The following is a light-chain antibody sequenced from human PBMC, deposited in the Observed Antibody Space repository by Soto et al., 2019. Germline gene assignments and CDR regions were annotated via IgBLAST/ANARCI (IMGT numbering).Light chain of an antibody. CDR3: QQRSNWPGIT. J-gene: IGKJ4*01. V-gene: IGKV3-11*01. CDR1: QSVSSY. CDR2: DAS. Sequence: EIVLTQSPATLSLSPGERATLSCRASQSVSSYLAWYQQKPGQAPRLLIYDASNRATGIPARFSGSGSGTDFTLTIIILEPEDYAVYYCQQRSNWPGITFGGGTKVEIK.